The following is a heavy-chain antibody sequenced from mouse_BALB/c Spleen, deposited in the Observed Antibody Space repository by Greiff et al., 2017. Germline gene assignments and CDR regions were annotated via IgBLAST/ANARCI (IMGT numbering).Heavy chain of an antibody. CDR3: ARALYGSSPDY. CDR2: ISSGGSYT. J-gene: IGHJ2*01. CDR1: GFTFSSYG. V-gene: IGHV5-6*02. D-gene: IGHD1-1*01. Sequence: DVMLVESGGDLVKPGGSLKLSCAASGFTFSSYGMSWVRQTPDKRLEWVATISSGGSYTYYPDSVKGRFTISRDNAKNTLYLQMSSLKSEDTAMYYCARALYGSSPDYWGQGTTLTVSS.